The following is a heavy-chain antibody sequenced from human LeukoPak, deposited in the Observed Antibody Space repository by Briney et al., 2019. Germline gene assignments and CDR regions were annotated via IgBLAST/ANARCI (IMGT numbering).Heavy chain of an antibody. CDR1: GFPFSSYA. J-gene: IGHJ5*02. Sequence: GGSLRLSCAASGFPFSSYAMSWVRQAPGKGLEWVSAISGSGGSTYYADSVKGRFTISRDNSKNTLYLQMNSLRAEDTAVYYCAKEAVEYTVEKGNWFDPWGQGTLVTVSP. CDR2: ISGSGGST. D-gene: IGHD5-24*01. V-gene: IGHV3-23*01. CDR3: AKEAVEYTVEKGNWFDP.